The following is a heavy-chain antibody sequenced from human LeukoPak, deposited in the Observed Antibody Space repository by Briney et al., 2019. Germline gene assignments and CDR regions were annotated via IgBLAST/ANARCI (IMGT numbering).Heavy chain of an antibody. J-gene: IGHJ6*03. V-gene: IGHV4-39*01. CDR1: RGSISSSDYY. CDR3: ARQGLAYCSSTSCHKTNYYYYYMDV. CDR2: IYYSGST. Sequence: SETLSLTCTVSRGSISSSDYYWGWIRQSPGRGLEWIGSIYYSGSTYYNPSLKSRVTISVDTSKNQFSLKLSSVTAADTAVYYCARQGLAYCSSTSCHKTNYYYYYMDVWGKGTTVTVSS. D-gene: IGHD2-2*02.